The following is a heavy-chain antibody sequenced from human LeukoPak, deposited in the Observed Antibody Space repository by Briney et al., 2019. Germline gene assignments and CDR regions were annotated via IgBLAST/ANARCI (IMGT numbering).Heavy chain of an antibody. V-gene: IGHV3-21*01. CDR2: ISSSSSYI. D-gene: IGHD3-10*01. J-gene: IGHJ5*02. CDR3: ARLVGWFGETDVGWFDP. Sequence: GGSLRLSCAASGFTFSSYSMNWVRQAPGKGLEWVSSISSSSSYIYYADSVKGRFTISRDNAKNSLYLQMNSLRAEDTAVYYCARLVGWFGETDVGWFDPWGQGTLVTVSS. CDR1: GFTFSSYS.